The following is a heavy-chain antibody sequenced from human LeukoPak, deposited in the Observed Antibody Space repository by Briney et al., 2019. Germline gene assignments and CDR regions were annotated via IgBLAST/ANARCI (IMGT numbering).Heavy chain of an antibody. CDR2: INPNSGGT. CDR3: ARVGAGDCCFFNY. CDR1: GYTFTSYG. Sequence: SVKVSCKASGYTFTSYGISWVRQAPGQGLEWIGWINPNSGGTSYAQKFQGRVTMTGDTSISTAYMDLSKLRSDDTAVYYCARVGAGDCCFFNYWGQGTLVTVSS. D-gene: IGHD2-21*02. V-gene: IGHV1-2*02. J-gene: IGHJ4*02.